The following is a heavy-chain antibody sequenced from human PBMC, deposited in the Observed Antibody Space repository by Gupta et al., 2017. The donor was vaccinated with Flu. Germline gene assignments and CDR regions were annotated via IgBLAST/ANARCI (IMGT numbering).Heavy chain of an antibody. CDR2: INDSGEIL. CDR1: SFTFSKYA. D-gene: IGHD4-23*01. Sequence: EVQLLESGGDVVRPGGSLRLSCGASSFTFSKYAMNWVRQGPGTGLEWVSGINDSGEILHYADSVKGRFTISRDNSKNTLYLQMNSLRADDTAVYYCARAKSGAVTRGLLDYWGQGTQVTVSS. J-gene: IGHJ4*02. CDR3: ARAKSGAVTRGLLDY. V-gene: IGHV3-23*01.